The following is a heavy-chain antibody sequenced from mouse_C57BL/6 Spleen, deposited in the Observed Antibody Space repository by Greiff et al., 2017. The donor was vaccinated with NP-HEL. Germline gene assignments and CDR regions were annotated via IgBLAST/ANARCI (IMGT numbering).Heavy chain of an antibody. D-gene: IGHD2-4*01. V-gene: IGHV1-47*01. CDR3: ARGSYYDYDGFAY. CDR2: FHPYNDDT. Sequence: AQLQQSGAELVKPGASVKMSCKASGYTFTTYPIEWMKQNHGKSLEWIGNFHPYNDDTKYNEKFKGKATLTVEKSSSTVYLELSRLTSDDSAVYYCARGSYYDYDGFAYWGQGTLVTVSA. CDR1: GYTFTTYP. J-gene: IGHJ3*01.